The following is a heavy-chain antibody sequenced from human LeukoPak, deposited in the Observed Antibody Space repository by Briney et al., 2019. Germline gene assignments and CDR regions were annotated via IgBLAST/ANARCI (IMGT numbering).Heavy chain of an antibody. CDR1: GFTFDDYA. D-gene: IGHD2-21*02. J-gene: IGHJ5*02. V-gene: IGHV3-9*01. CDR3: AKGYCGGDCYSPYHWFDP. Sequence: GGSLRLSCAASGFTFDDYAMHWVRQAPGNGLEWVSGISWNSGSIGYADSVKGRFTISRDNAKNSLYLQMNSLRAEDTALYYCAKGYCGGDCYSPYHWFDPWGQGTLVTVSS. CDR2: ISWNSGSI.